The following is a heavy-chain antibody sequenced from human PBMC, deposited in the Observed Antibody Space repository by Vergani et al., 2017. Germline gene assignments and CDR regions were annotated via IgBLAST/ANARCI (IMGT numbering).Heavy chain of an antibody. CDR2: IHTGGST. CDR1: GGSIRSGSHY. V-gene: IGHV4-61*02. J-gene: IGHJ4*02. Sequence: QVQLQESGPGLVKTSETLSLTCTVSGGSIRSGSHYWSWIRQPAGKGPEWRGHIHTGGSTDLNPSFKSRVSISVDTSKSQFSLKLNSVTVADTAVYYCARSRPYCTSGSCPAIWGQGTLVTVSS. CDR3: ARSRPYCTSGSCPAI. D-gene: IGHD2-15*01.